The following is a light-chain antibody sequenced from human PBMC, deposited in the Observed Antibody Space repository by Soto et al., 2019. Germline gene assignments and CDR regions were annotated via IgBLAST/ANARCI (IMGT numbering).Light chain of an antibody. Sequence: EIVMTQSPASLSVSPGESVTLSCRASESVGSYLAWYQQKPGQAPRLLIYSVSTRATGIPVRFIGSGSGTECTLTISSLQSEDFAIYYCQPYKNWPLTFGGGTKVEIK. CDR2: SVS. V-gene: IGKV3-15*01. J-gene: IGKJ4*01. CDR3: QPYKNWPLT. CDR1: ESVGSY.